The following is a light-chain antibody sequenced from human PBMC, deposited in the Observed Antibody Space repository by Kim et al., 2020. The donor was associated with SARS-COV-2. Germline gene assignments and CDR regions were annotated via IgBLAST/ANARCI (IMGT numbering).Light chain of an antibody. CDR3: CSYADSYV. Sequence: SPCQSVTISCTGTSSDVGGYNYVSWYQQHPGKAPKLMIYDVSKRPSGVPDRFSGSKSGNTASLTISGLQAEDEADYYCCSYADSYVFGTGTKVTVL. V-gene: IGLV2-11*01. CDR1: SSDVGGYNY. J-gene: IGLJ1*01. CDR2: DVS.